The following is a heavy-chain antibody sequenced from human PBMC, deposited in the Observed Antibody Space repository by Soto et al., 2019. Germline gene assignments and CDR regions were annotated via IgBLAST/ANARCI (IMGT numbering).Heavy chain of an antibody. J-gene: IGHJ6*02. D-gene: IGHD4-17*01. CDR1: GFTFSSFA. CDR2: ISGSGGST. CDR3: AKGKEQTTGLYYYYGMDV. V-gene: IGHV3-23*01. Sequence: PGGSLRLSCAASGFTFSSFAMSWVRQAPGKGLEWVSAISGSGGSTYYADSVKGRFTISRDNSKNTLYLQMNSLRAEDTAVYYWAKGKEQTTGLYYYYGMDVWGQGTTVTVSS.